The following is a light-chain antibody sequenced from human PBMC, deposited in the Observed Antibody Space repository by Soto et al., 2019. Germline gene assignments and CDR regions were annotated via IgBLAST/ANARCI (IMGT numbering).Light chain of an antibody. CDR2: EVS. V-gene: IGLV2-8*01. Sequence: QSVLTQPPSASGSPGQSVTISCTGTSRDVDGYNYVSWYQQYPGKAPKLIIYEVSKRPSGVPDRCSGSKSGNTASLTVSGLQAEDEADYYCSSYAGSNNYVFGSGTKLTVL. J-gene: IGLJ1*01. CDR1: SRDVDGYNY. CDR3: SSYAGSNNYV.